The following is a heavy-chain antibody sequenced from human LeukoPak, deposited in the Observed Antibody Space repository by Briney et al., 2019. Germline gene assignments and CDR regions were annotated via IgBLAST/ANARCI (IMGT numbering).Heavy chain of an antibody. V-gene: IGHV3-23*01. CDR1: GFTFSSYA. CDR2: ISGSGGST. CDR3: AVQRGTWDGSHYFTHV. D-gene: IGHD1-26*01. J-gene: IGHJ4*02. Sequence: GGSMRLSCAASGFTFSSYAMSWVRHAPGKGLEWASAISGSGGSTYYADSVKGRFTISRDNSKNTLYLQMNSLRAEDTAVYYCAVQRGTWDGSHYFTHVWGQGTLVTVSS.